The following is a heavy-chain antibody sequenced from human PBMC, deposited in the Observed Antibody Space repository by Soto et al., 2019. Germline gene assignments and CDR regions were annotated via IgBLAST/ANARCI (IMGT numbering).Heavy chain of an antibody. Sequence: QMQLVQSGAEVKKPGASVTVSCKASGYTFTGYYMHWVRQAPGQGLEWMGYINPSSGGTNYAQKFQARVTMTRDTSINTAYMEMRRMRSYDTAIYYCARDLMAAVGRHYYYGMDVWGQGTTVTVSS. CDR1: GYTFTGYY. V-gene: IGHV1-2*02. CDR3: ARDLMAAVGRHYYYGMDV. D-gene: IGHD2-15*01. J-gene: IGHJ6*02. CDR2: INPSSGGT.